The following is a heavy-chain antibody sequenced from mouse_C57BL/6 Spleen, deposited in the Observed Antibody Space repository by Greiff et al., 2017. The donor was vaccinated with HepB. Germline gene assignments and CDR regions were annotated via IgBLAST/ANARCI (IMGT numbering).Heavy chain of an antibody. J-gene: IGHJ4*01. CDR2: IYPSDSET. Sequence: QVQLQQPGAELVRPGSSVKLSCKASGYTFTSYWMDWVKQRPGQGLEWIGNIYPSDSETHYNQKFKDKATLTVDKSSSTAYMQLSSLTSEDSAVYYCAREGTFTYYYAMDYWGQGTSVTVSS. CDR3: AREGTFTYYYAMDY. V-gene: IGHV1-61*01. CDR1: GYTFTSYW. D-gene: IGHD3-3*01.